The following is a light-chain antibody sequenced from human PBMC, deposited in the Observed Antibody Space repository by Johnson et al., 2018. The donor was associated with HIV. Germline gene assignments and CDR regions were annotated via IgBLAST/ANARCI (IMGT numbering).Light chain of an antibody. CDR1: SSNIGNNY. V-gene: IGLV1-51*01. CDR3: GTWDSSLSAHYV. CDR2: DNN. J-gene: IGLJ1*01. Sequence: QSVLTQPPSVSAAPGQKVTISCYGSSSNIGNNYVSWYQQLPGTAPKLLIYDNNKRPSGIPDRFSGSKSGTSATLGITGPQPGGEADYYCGTWDSSLSAHYVFGTGTKVTVL.